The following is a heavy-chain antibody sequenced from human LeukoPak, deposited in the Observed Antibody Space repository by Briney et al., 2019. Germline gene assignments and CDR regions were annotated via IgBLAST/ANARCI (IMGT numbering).Heavy chain of an antibody. CDR3: ARHVVALGFDY. CDR2: ITTSSSYI. Sequence: GGSLRLSCAASGFTFSTYTMNWVRQAPGKGLEWVSSITTSSSYIYYADSVRGRFTISRDNAKNSLYLQMNSLRAEDTAVYYCARHVVALGFDYWGQGTLVTVSS. J-gene: IGHJ4*02. D-gene: IGHD3-22*01. V-gene: IGHV3-21*01. CDR1: GFTFSTYT.